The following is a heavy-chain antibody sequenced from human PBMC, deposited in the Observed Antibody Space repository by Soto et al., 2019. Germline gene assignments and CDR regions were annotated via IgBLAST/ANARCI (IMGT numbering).Heavy chain of an antibody. Sequence: QVQLVQSGAEVKKPGSSVKVSCKASGGTFSSYAISWVRQAPGQGLEWMGGIIPIFGTANYAQKYQGRVTITADKATSTANMERSSRRAEDTAVYYGARRVSRAAAVLAFNGMDVWGQGTTVTVSS. CDR3: ARRVSRAAAVLAFNGMDV. V-gene: IGHV1-69*06. D-gene: IGHD6-13*01. J-gene: IGHJ6*02. CDR1: GGTFSSYA. CDR2: IIPIFGTA.